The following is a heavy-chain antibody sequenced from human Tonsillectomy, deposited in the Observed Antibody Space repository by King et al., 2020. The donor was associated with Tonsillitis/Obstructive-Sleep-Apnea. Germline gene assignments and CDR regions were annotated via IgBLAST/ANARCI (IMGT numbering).Heavy chain of an antibody. CDR2: IYSGGST. D-gene: IGHD3-10*01. V-gene: IGHV3-53*01. J-gene: IGHJ6*03. CDR3: ARDPGLDYYYMDV. CDR1: GFTVSSNY. Sequence: VQLVESGGGLIQPGGSLRLSCAASGFTVSSNYMSWVRQAPGKGLEWVSVIYSGGSTYYADSVKGRFTISRDNSKNTLYLQMNSLRAEDTAVYYCARDPGLDYYYMDVWGKGTTVTVSS.